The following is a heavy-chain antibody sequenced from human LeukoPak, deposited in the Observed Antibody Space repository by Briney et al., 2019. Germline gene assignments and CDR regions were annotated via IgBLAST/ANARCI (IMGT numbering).Heavy chain of an antibody. CDR3: ARRAVTTRAVDY. Sequence: GRSLRLSCAASGFTFSSYAMHWVRQAPGKGLEWVAVISYDGSNKYYADSVEGRSTISRDNSKNTLYLQMNSLRAEDTAVYYCARRAVTTRAVDYWGQGTLVTVSS. V-gene: IGHV3-30-3*01. CDR2: ISYDGSNK. D-gene: IGHD4-17*01. J-gene: IGHJ4*02. CDR1: GFTFSSYA.